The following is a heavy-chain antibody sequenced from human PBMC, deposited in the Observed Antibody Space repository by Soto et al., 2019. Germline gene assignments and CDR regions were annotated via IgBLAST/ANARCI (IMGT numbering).Heavy chain of an antibody. CDR3: AKESSSWGHIYYYYGMDV. CDR1: GFTFSSYG. D-gene: IGHD6-13*01. Sequence: ESGGGVVQPGRSLRLSCAASGFTFSSYGMHWVRQAPGKGLEWVAVISYDGSNKYYADSVKGRFTISRDNSKNTLYLQMNSLRAEDTAVYYCAKESSSWGHIYYYYGMDVWGQGTTVTVSS. J-gene: IGHJ6*02. CDR2: ISYDGSNK. V-gene: IGHV3-30*18.